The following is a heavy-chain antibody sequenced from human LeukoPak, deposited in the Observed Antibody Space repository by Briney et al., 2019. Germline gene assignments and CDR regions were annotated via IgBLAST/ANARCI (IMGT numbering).Heavy chain of an antibody. CDR2: INHSGST. D-gene: IGHD6-19*01. Sequence: SETLSLTCSVSDYSISSGYYWGWIRQPPGKGLEWIGSINHSGSTYYNPSLKSRVTISVDTSKNQFSLQLNSVTPGDTAVYYCARVVRPAVAGSDWFDPWGQGTLATVSS. J-gene: IGHJ5*02. CDR3: ARVVRPAVAGSDWFDP. V-gene: IGHV4-38-2*02. CDR1: DYSISSGYY.